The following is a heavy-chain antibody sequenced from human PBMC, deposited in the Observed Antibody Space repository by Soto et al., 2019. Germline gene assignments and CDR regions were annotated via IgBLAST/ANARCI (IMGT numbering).Heavy chain of an antibody. J-gene: IGHJ4*02. CDR3: AKHSYYDFWPGHYYYLDF. Sequence: PGVSLRLSCVTSRFSFNTFAMSWDRQAPGKCLERAQASNRGGQNTYYADTVKGRFTISRDNPNNTLYLQMDSLRAENTAVYYCAKHSYYDFWPGHYYYLDFWGQGXLVTVYS. CDR2: SNRGGQNT. D-gene: IGHD3-3*01. CDR1: RFSFNTFA. V-gene: IGHV3-23*01.